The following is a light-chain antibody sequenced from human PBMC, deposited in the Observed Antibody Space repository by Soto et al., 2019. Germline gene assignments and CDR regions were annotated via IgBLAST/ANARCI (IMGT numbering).Light chain of an antibody. CDR3: QQSYSTPRT. CDR2: AAS. CDR1: QSISSY. Sequence: DIQMTQSPSSLSASVGDRVTITCRASQSISSYLNWYQQKPGKAPNLLMYAASSLQSGVPTRFSGSGSGTDFPLTISSLQPEDFATYYCQQSYSTPRTFGQGTKV. V-gene: IGKV1-39*01. J-gene: IGKJ1*01.